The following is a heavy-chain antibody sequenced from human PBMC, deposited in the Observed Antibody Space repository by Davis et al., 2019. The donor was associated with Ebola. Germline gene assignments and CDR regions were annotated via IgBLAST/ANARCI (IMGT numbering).Heavy chain of an antibody. CDR2: IYPGDSDT. Sequence: GESLKISCQGFGYSFTNYWIGWVRRMPGKGLEWVGIIYPGDSDTRYSPSFQGQVTISGDKSINTAYLQWSSLKASDSGMYYCARGGPYETNLLALEDWGQGTHVTVSS. J-gene: IGHJ4*02. D-gene: IGHD3-3*02. CDR1: GYSFTNYW. CDR3: ARGGPYETNLLALED. V-gene: IGHV5-51*01.